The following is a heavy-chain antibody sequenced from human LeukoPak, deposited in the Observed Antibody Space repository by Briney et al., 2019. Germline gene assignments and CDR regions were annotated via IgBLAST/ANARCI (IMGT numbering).Heavy chain of an antibody. D-gene: IGHD3-10*01. CDR2: INPNSGGT. J-gene: IGHJ6*03. CDR1: GYTFTGYY. CDR3: ARDWRLLWSLSNYYYYMDV. V-gene: IGHV1-2*02. Sequence: PSASVKVSCKASGYTFTGYYMHWVRQAPGQGLEWMGWINPNSGGTNYAQKFQGRVTMTRDTSISTAYMELSRLRSDDTAVYYCARDWRLLWSLSNYYYYMDVWGKGTTVTVSS.